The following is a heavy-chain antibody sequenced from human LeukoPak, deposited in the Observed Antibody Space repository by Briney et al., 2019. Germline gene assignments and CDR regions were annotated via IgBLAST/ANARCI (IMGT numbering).Heavy chain of an antibody. CDR2: IYHSGST. V-gene: IGHV4-39*07. CDR3: AREAGNSDPHFDY. CDR1: GGSITSSSYY. Sequence: SETLSLTCNIFGGSITSSSYYWGWIRQPPGKGLEWIGSIYHSGSTYYNPSLKSRVTISVDTSKNQFSLKLSSVTAADTAVYYCAREAGNSDPHFDYWGQGTLVTVSS. J-gene: IGHJ4*02. D-gene: IGHD4-23*01.